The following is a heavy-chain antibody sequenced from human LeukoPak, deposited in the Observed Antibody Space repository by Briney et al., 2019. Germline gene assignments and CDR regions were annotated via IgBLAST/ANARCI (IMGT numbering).Heavy chain of an antibody. V-gene: IGHV4-34*11. CDR1: GGSFSGYY. Sequence: SETLSLTCAVYGGSFSGYYWTWIRQIPGKGLEWIGYIYYTGTTNYNPLFESRATISVDTSKNQFSLKLTSVTAADTAVYFCARGEDFERYYLTYWGQGTLVTVSS. CDR3: ARGEDFERYYLTY. CDR2: IYYTGTT. J-gene: IGHJ4*02. D-gene: IGHD3-9*01.